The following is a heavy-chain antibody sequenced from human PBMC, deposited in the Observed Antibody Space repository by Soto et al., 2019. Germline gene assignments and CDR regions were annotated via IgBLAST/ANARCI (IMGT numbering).Heavy chain of an antibody. J-gene: IGHJ3*02. CDR1: GFTFSSYA. CDR3: AKFCRWNSYAFDI. D-gene: IGHD1-7*01. V-gene: IGHV3-23*01. CDR2: ISGSGGST. Sequence: GGSLRLSCAASGFTFSSYAMSWVRQAPGKGLEWVSAISGSGGSTYYADSVKGRFTISRDNSKNTLYLQMNSLRADDKDVYFCAKFCRWNSYAFDIWGQGTMVTVSS.